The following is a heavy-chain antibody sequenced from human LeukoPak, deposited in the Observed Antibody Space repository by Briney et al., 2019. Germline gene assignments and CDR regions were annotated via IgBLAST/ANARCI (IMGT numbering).Heavy chain of an antibody. CDR3: ARVDYYDSSGYYPLGMDV. D-gene: IGHD3-22*01. CDR2: IIPIFGTA. Sequence: SVKVSCKASGGTFSSYAISWVRQAPGQGLEWMGGIIPIFGTANYAQKFQGRVTITADESTSTAYMELSSLRSEDTAVYYCARVDYYDSSGYYPLGMDVWGQGTTVTVSS. V-gene: IGHV1-69*13. CDR1: GGTFSSYA. J-gene: IGHJ6*02.